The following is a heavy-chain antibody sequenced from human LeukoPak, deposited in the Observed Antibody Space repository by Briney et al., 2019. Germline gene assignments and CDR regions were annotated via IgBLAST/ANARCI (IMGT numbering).Heavy chain of an antibody. CDR3: ARGGSSWSRSWFDP. D-gene: IGHD6-13*01. V-gene: IGHV4-59*01. CDR1: SGSIYGYF. J-gene: IGHJ5*02. Sequence: TSETLSCTCSGSSGSIYGYFWSWLRPPPGKGLEWFGYIYYSGGTDYHHSLGSGVTISVDTSKNQFSLKLRSMTAADTAVYYCARGGSSWSRSWFDPWGQGTLVTVSS. CDR2: IYYSGGT.